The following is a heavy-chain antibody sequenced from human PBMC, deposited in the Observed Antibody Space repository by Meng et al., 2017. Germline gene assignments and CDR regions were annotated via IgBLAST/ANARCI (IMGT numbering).Heavy chain of an antibody. V-gene: IGHV4-34*01. Sequence: QVQLQESGPRLVRPSETLSLTCAVYGGSFSGYYWSWIRQPPGKGLEWIGEINHSGSTNYNPSLKSRVTISVDTSKNQFSLKLSSVTAADTAVYYCARTEDNWFDPWGQGTLVTVSS. CDR2: INHSGST. J-gene: IGHJ5*02. CDR3: ARTEDNWFDP. CDR1: GGSFSGYY. D-gene: IGHD1-14*01.